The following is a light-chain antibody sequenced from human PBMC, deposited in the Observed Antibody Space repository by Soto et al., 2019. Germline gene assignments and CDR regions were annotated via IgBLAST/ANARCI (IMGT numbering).Light chain of an antibody. Sequence: EIVLTQSPGTLSLSPGERAALSCRASRSLSSTSLAWYQQRPGRAPRLLIYDASSRATGIPDRFSGSGSGTDFTLTINRLEPDDFAVYYCQQYGSSPRTFGQGTKVEI. CDR1: RSLSSTS. V-gene: IGKV3-20*01. CDR2: DAS. CDR3: QQYGSSPRT. J-gene: IGKJ1*01.